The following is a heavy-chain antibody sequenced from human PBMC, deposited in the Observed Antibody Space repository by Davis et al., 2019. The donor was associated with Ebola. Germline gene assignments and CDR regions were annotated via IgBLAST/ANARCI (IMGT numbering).Heavy chain of an antibody. CDR3: ARDAGIVGATTPYYFDY. CDR1: GFTFSSYS. CDR2: ISSSSSYI. V-gene: IGHV3-21*01. Sequence: GESLKISCAASGFTFSSYSMSWVRQAPGKGLEWVSSISSSSSYIYYADSVKGRFTISRDNAKNSLYLQMNSLRAEDTAVYYCARDAGIVGATTPYYFDYWGQGTLVTVSS. D-gene: IGHD1-26*01. J-gene: IGHJ4*02.